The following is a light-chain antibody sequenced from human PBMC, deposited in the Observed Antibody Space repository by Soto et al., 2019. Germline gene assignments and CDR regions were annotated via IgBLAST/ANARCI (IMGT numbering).Light chain of an antibody. CDR2: GAS. CDR1: QSVSNS. Sequence: IVMTQFPATLSVSPGVIVSLSFRASQSVSNSLDWYRPRPGQAPRLLIDGASTRAAGIPGSFSGSGSGTEFTLIIRSLQSDDFTVYYCQQHHNAGSTFGQGPKVEI. J-gene: IGKJ1*01. V-gene: IGKV3-15*01. CDR3: QQHHNAGST.